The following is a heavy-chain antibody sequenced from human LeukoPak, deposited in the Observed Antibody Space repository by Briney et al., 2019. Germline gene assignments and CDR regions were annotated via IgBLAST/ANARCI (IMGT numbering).Heavy chain of an antibody. CDR3: AKPHFDY. CDR2: ISISRRTT. V-gene: IGHV3-48*01. Sequence: QPGGSLRLSCAASGFTFSSYSMNWVRQAPGKGLEWISYISISRRTTYYADSVKGRFTISRDNSRNTLYLQMNSLRAEDTAVYYCAKPHFDYWGQGALVTVSS. J-gene: IGHJ4*02. CDR1: GFTFSSYS.